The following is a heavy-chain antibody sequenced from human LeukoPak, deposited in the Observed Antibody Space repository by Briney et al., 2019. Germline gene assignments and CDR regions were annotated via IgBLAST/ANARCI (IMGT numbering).Heavy chain of an antibody. V-gene: IGHV4-39*07. Sequence: SETLSLTCTVSGGSISSSSYYWGWIRQPPGKGLEWIGSIDYSGSTYYNPSLKSRVTISVDTSKNQFSLKLSSVTAADTAVYYCARDVKSWNYGWDRYNWFDPWGQGTLVTVSS. J-gene: IGHJ5*02. CDR3: ARDVKSWNYGWDRYNWFDP. D-gene: IGHD1-7*01. CDR1: GGSISSSSYY. CDR2: IDYSGST.